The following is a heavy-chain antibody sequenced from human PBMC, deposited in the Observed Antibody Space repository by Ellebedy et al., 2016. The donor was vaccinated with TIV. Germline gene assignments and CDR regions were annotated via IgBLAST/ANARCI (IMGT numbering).Heavy chain of an antibody. V-gene: IGHV3-53*01. CDR1: GFTVSSNY. D-gene: IGHD6-19*01. Sequence: GESLKISCAASGFTVSSNYMSWVRRAPGQGLGWVSVIYGGGNTDYADHVEGRFTISRDNSKNTVYLQMNSLRAEDTAVYYCARARGRYGSDGMDVWGEGTTVTVSS. J-gene: IGHJ6*04. CDR2: IYGGGNT. CDR3: ARARGRYGSDGMDV.